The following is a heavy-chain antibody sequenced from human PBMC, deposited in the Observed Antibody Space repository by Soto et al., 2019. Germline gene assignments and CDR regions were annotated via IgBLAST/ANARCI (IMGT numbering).Heavy chain of an antibody. CDR2: ISTGSASI. J-gene: IGHJ2*01. Sequence: EVQLVESGGGLAQPGGSLRLSCAASGFTFSSYGMNWVRQAPGKGLEWVSYISTGSASIYYADSVKGRFTISRDNAKNSLFLQMNSLRDGDTAVYYCARASASYSSSSGSYWYLDLWGRGTLVTVSS. CDR3: ARASASYSSSSGSYWYLDL. D-gene: IGHD6-6*01. CDR1: GFTFSSYG. V-gene: IGHV3-48*02.